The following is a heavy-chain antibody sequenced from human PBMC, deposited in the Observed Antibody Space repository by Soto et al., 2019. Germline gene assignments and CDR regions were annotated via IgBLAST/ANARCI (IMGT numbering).Heavy chain of an antibody. D-gene: IGHD2-21*01. CDR1: GFAISTFA. V-gene: IGHV3-23*01. J-gene: IGHJ4*02. CDR3: AKDAVYNDGLWLMDS. CDR2: MTGSGATI. Sequence: GGSLRLSCAASGFAISTFAMTWVRQAPGKGLESVCGMTGSGATIHYADSVRGRFTISKDNSKNVLFLQMDYLRDEDTAIYYCAKDAVYNDGLWLMDSWGQGTLVTVSS.